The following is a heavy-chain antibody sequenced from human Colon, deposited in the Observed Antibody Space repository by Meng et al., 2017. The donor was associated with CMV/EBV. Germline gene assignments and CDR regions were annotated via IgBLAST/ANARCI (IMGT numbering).Heavy chain of an antibody. V-gene: IGHV4-34*01. D-gene: IGHD7-27*01. J-gene: IGHJ4*02. CDR1: VGSLGRHY. CDR3: VRDLTGEEDY. CDR2: ITTSGRP. Sequence: LSLPCAGSVGSLGRHYWSWIRHSPGKGLEWICYITTSGRPNYFPSLTSRVTISIDTSRNQFSLNLNSVTAADTAVYYCVRDLTGEEDYWGQGNLVTVSS.